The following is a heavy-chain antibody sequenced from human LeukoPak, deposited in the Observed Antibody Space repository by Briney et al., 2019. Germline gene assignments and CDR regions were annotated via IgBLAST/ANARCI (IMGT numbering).Heavy chain of an antibody. CDR3: AKDPYQTYREYGSARPDY. D-gene: IGHD3-10*01. CDR1: GYTFTSYG. J-gene: IGHJ4*02. Sequence: ASVNVSCKASGYTFTSYGISWVRQAPGQGLEWMGWISAYNGNTNYAQKLQGRVTMTTDTSTSTAYMELRSLRSDDTAVYYCAKDPYQTYREYGSARPDYWGQGTLVTVSS. V-gene: IGHV1-18*01. CDR2: ISAYNGNT.